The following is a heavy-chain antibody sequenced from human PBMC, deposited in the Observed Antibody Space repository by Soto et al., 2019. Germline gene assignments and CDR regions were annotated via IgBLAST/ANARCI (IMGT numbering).Heavy chain of an antibody. CDR2: IYWNDDK. V-gene: IGHV2-5*01. CDR1: GFSLSTSGVG. CDR3: APSPPFLYISSSNWFDP. D-gene: IGHD6-6*01. J-gene: IGHJ5*02. Sequence: QLTLKESGPTLVKPTQTLTLTCTFSGFSLSTSGVGVGWLRQPPGKALEGLALIYWNDDKRYSPSLKSRLTISRDTFKNKVVLTMTNMDPVDTATYYCAPSPPFLYISSSNWFDPWGQGTLVTVSS.